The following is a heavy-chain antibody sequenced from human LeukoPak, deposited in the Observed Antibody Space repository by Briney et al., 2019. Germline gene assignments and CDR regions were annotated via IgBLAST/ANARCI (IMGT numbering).Heavy chain of an antibody. CDR1: GFTFSSYA. D-gene: IGHD3-22*01. CDR3: ARVTPKYYYDSSGPGRGAFDI. J-gene: IGHJ3*02. Sequence: GGSLRLSCAASGFTFSSYAMHWVRQAPGKGLEWVAVISYDGSNKYYADSVKGRFTISRDNSKNTLYLQMNSLRAEDTAVYYCARVTPKYYYDSSGPGRGAFDIWGQGTMVTVSS. V-gene: IGHV3-30-3*01. CDR2: ISYDGSNK.